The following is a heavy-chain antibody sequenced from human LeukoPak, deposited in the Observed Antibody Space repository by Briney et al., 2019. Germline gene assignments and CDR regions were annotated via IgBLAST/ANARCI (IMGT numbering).Heavy chain of an antibody. V-gene: IGHV3-23*01. J-gene: IGHJ4*02. CDR1: GFTFSSFA. D-gene: IGHD6-19*01. Sequence: GGSLRLPYATSGFTFSSFALSWVRQAPGKGLEWVSTITVDSVVTYYADPVKARFTISRDKSKNTLFLQMNSLRAEDTAVYYCARDTPLTAYTSGWSRNSFDYWGQGSLVTVSS. CDR2: ITVDSVVT. CDR3: ARDTPLTAYTSGWSRNSFDY.